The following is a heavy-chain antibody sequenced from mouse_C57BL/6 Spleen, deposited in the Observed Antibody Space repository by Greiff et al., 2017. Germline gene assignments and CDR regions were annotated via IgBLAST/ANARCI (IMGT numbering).Heavy chain of an antibody. V-gene: IGHV5-9*04. CDR1: GFTFSSYT. CDR2: ISGGGGNT. Sequence: EVKVVESGGGLVKPGGSLKLSCAASGFTFSSYTMSWVRQTPEKRLEWVATISGGGGNTYYPDSVKGRFTISRDNAKNTLYMQMSSLRSEDTAVYYCASHYYGSFAYWGKGTLVTVSA. CDR3: ASHYYGSFAY. D-gene: IGHD1-1*01. J-gene: IGHJ3*01.